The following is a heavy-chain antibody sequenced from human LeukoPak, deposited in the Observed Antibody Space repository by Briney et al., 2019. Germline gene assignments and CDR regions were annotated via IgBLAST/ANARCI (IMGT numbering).Heavy chain of an antibody. J-gene: IGHJ4*02. V-gene: IGHV3-74*03. D-gene: IGHD1-26*01. CDR3: ARGEGATVRVSPV. Sequence: PGGSLRLSCTASGFTFSGHWIHWVRQPPGMGLVWVSRINERGTDSMYAESVKGRFTISRDNAKNSLYLQMNSLRAEDTAVYYCARGEGATVRVSPVWGQGTLVTVSS. CDR1: GFTFSGHW. CDR2: INERGTDS.